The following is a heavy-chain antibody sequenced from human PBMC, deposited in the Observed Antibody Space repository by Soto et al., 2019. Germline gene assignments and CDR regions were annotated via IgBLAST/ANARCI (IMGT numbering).Heavy chain of an antibody. CDR3: ARLPYSYSGYDETYFDY. D-gene: IGHD5-12*01. V-gene: IGHV4-34*01. CDR1: GGSFSGYY. J-gene: IGHJ4*02. Sequence: PSETLSLTCAVYGGSFSGYYWSWIRQPPGKGLEWIGSIYHSGSTYYNPSLKSRVTISVDKPKKLFYLKMSSVTAADTAVYYCARLPYSYSGYDETYFDYWGQGTLVTVAS. CDR2: IYHSGST.